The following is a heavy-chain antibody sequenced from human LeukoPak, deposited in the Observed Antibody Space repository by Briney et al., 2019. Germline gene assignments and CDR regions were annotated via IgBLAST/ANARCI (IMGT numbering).Heavy chain of an antibody. Sequence: GGSLRLSCAASGFTFSDYYMSWIRQAPGKGLEWVSYISSSGSTIYYADSVKGRFTISRDNAKNSLYLQMNSLRAEDTAVYYCASTPLGERGAFYDILTGYHFGYWGQGTLVTVSS. CDR1: GFTFSDYY. CDR2: ISSSGSTI. J-gene: IGHJ4*02. CDR3: ASTPLGERGAFYDILTGYHFGY. V-gene: IGHV3-11*01. D-gene: IGHD3-9*01.